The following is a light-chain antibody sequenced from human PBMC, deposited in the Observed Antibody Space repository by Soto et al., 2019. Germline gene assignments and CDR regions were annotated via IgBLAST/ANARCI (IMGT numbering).Light chain of an antibody. V-gene: IGKV3-20*01. J-gene: IGKJ4*01. CDR3: QQYGSSPLT. Sequence: EIVLTQSPDNLSLSPGERATLSCRASQSVTSTYLAWYQQKLGQAPRLLIYGASSRATGIPDRFSGSGSGTDFTLTISRLEPEDFAVYYCQQYGSSPLTFGGGTKVEI. CDR1: QSVTSTY. CDR2: GAS.